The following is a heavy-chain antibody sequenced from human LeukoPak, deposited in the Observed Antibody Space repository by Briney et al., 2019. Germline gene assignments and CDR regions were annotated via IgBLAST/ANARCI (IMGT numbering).Heavy chain of an antibody. J-gene: IGHJ4*02. V-gene: IGHV3-23*01. CDR1: GFPFNNFA. Sequence: GGSLRLSCAASGFPFNNFAMSWVRQAPGKGLEWVSAINRDSGSTYYADSVKGRFTISRDNSKNTLFLQMNSLRAEDTAVYYCARGYCSGGSCYAVYFDYWGQGTLVTVSS. CDR2: INRDSGST. D-gene: IGHD2-15*01. CDR3: ARGYCSGGSCYAVYFDY.